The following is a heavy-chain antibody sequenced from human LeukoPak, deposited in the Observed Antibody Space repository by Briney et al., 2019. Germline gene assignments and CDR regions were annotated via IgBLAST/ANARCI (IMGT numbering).Heavy chain of an antibody. Sequence: SETLSLTCAVYGGPFSGYYRSWIRQPPGKGLEWIGEINHSGSTNYNPSPKSRVTISVDTSKNQFSLKLSSVTAADTAVYYCARGPNYGGNSKDFDYWGQGTLVTVSS. CDR1: GGPFSGYY. CDR2: INHSGST. CDR3: ARGPNYGGNSKDFDY. D-gene: IGHD4-23*01. V-gene: IGHV4-34*01. J-gene: IGHJ4*02.